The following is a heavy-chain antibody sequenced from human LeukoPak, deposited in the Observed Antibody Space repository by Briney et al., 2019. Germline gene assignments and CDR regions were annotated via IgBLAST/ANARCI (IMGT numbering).Heavy chain of an antibody. J-gene: IGHJ3*02. CDR3: ARARGYCSGSSCSDAFDI. V-gene: IGHV1-46*01. Sequence: QGRVTMTRDTSTTTLYLELSSLRAEDTAVYYCARARGYCSGSSCSDAFDIWGQGTMVTVSS. D-gene: IGHD2-15*01.